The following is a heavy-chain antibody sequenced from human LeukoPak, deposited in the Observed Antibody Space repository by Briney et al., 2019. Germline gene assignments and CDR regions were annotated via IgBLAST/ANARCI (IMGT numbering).Heavy chain of an antibody. V-gene: IGHV3-53*01. D-gene: IGHD3-22*01. CDR1: GFTVSSNY. CDR3: ARLKIGGYYDSSGYSDY. Sequence: GGSLRLSCAASGFTVSSNYMSWVRQAPGKGLEWVSVIYSGGSTYYADSVKGRFTISRDNAKNSLYLQMNSLRAEDTAVYYCARLKIGGYYDSSGYSDYWGQGTLVTISS. J-gene: IGHJ4*02. CDR2: IYSGGST.